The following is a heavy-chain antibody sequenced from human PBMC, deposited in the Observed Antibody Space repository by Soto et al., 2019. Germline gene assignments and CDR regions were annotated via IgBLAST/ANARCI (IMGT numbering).Heavy chain of an antibody. CDR1: GFTFSDYQ. D-gene: IGHD3-22*01. J-gene: IGHJ4*02. V-gene: IGHV3-11*01. CDR2: ISSSGDIT. CDR3: ARDLGYYASSGYFDY. Sequence: GGSLRLSCAASGFTFSDYQMSWIRQAPGKGLEWVSYISSSGDITYYADSVKGRFTISRDNAKNSLYLQMNSLRAEDTAVYYCARDLGYYASSGYFDYWGQGTMVSVSS.